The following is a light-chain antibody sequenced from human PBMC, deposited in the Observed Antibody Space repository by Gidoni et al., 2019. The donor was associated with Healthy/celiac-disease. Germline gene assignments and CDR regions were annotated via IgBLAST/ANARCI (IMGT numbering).Light chain of an antibody. CDR2: EGS. CDR1: SSDVGSYNL. V-gene: IGLV2-23*01. Sequence: QSALNQPASGSGSPGQTITISCTGTSSDVGSYNLVSWYQQHPGKAPKLMIYEGSKRPSGVSNRFSGSKSGNTASLTISGLQAEDEADYYCCSYAGSSTVVFGGGTKLTVL. CDR3: CSYAGSSTVV. J-gene: IGLJ2*01.